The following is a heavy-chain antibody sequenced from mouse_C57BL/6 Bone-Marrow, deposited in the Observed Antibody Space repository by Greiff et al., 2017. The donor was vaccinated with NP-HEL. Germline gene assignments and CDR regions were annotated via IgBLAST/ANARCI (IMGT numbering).Heavy chain of an antibody. CDR2: IDPSDSYT. CDR3: AIDYGYAMDY. J-gene: IGHJ4*01. CDR1: GYTFTSYW. Sequence: QVQLQQPGAELVKPGASVKLSCKASGYTFTSYWMPWVKQRPGQGLEWIGEIDPSDSYTNYNQKFKGKATLTVDTSSSTAYMQLSSLTSEDSAVYYCAIDYGYAMDYWGQGTSVTVSS. D-gene: IGHD2-4*01. V-gene: IGHV1-50*01.